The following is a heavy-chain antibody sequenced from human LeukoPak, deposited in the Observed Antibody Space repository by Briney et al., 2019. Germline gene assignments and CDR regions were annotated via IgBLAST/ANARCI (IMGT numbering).Heavy chain of an antibody. D-gene: IGHD3-16*02. V-gene: IGHV4-59*12. Sequence: ASETLSLTCNVSGGSISGSFWNWIRQSPGKGLEWIGYIDYSEGTNYNPSLHSRVTITLDTSKNQFSLKLSSVTAADTAVYYCASDVWGSYRFANWGQGTLVTVSS. CDR2: IDYSEGT. CDR3: ASDVWGSYRFAN. CDR1: GGSISGSF. J-gene: IGHJ4*02.